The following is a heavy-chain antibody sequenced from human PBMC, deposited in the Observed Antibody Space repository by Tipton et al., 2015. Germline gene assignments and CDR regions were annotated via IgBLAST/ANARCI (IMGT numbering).Heavy chain of an antibody. Sequence: SLRLSCVASGFNFKQYAMTWVRQAPGKGLEWVSLISGSIETTDYADSVTGRFTISRDNSKNTLFLQMESLRVEDTAIYYCARADYYTSGGGLDVWGQGTTVTVSS. V-gene: IGHV3-23*01. CDR1: GFNFKQYA. D-gene: IGHD3-10*01. CDR3: ARADYYTSGGGLDV. J-gene: IGHJ6*02. CDR2: ISGSIETT.